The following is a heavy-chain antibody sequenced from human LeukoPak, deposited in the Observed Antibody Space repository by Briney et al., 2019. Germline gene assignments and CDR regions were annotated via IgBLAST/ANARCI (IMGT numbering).Heavy chain of an antibody. Sequence: GGSLRLSCAASGFTFSSYGMHWVRQAPGKGLEWVAFIRYDGSNKYYADSVKCRFTISRDNSKNTLYLQMNSLRAEDTAVYYCARDMYSSSPSWFDPWGQGTLVTVSS. J-gene: IGHJ5*02. CDR1: GFTFSSYG. CDR2: IRYDGSNK. CDR3: ARDMYSSSPSWFDP. D-gene: IGHD6-6*01. V-gene: IGHV3-30*02.